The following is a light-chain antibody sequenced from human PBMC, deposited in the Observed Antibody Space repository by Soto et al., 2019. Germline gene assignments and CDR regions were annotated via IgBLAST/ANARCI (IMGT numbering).Light chain of an antibody. Sequence: PGERASLSCRASQSVSSSYLAWYQKKPGLAPRLLIYGASNRATGIPDRFSGSGSGTDFTLTISRLEPEDFAVYYCQQYGSSWYTFGQGTKLEIK. CDR3: QQYGSSWYT. CDR1: QSVSSSY. CDR2: GAS. V-gene: IGKV3-20*01. J-gene: IGKJ2*01.